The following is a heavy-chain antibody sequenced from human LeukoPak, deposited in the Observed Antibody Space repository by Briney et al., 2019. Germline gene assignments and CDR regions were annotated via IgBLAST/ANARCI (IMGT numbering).Heavy chain of an antibody. D-gene: IGHD4-17*01. V-gene: IGHV4-4*02. J-gene: IGHJ6*02. CDR2: INHSGST. CDR3: ARCQNGDYYYYYGMDV. CDR1: GYSISSSNW. Sequence: SETLSLTCAVSGYSISSSNWWGWIRQPPGKGLEWIGEINHSGSTNYNPSLKSRVTISVDTSKNQFSLKLSSVTAADTAVYYCARCQNGDYYYYYGMDVWGQGTTVTVSS.